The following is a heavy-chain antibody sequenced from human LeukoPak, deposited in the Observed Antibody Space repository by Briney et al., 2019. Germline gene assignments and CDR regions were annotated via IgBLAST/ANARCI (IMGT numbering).Heavy chain of an antibody. CDR1: GGSISSSSYY. CDR2: INYSGST. D-gene: IGHD3-3*01. V-gene: IGHV4-39*01. J-gene: IGHJ5*02. Sequence: PSETLSLTCTVSGGSISSSSYYWGWIRQPPGKGLEWIGSINYSGSTYYNPSLKSRVTISVDTSKNQFSLKLSSVTAADTAVYYCARPHIYDFWSGYSNWFHPWGQGTLVTVSS. CDR3: ARPHIYDFWSGYSNWFHP.